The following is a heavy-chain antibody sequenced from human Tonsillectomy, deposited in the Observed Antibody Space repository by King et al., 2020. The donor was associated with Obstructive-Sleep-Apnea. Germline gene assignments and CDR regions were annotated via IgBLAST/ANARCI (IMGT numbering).Heavy chain of an antibody. D-gene: IGHD5-18*01. Sequence: VQLVESGGGVVQPGRSLRLSCAASGFTFSSYAMHWVRQAPGKGLEWVAVISYDGSNKYYADSVKGRFTISRDNSKNTLYLQMNSLRAEDTAVYYCAILANSYGFPGWYFDLWGRGTLVTVSS. CDR3: AILANSYGFPGWYFDL. CDR1: GFTFSSYA. J-gene: IGHJ2*01. CDR2: ISYDGSNK. V-gene: IGHV3-30*04.